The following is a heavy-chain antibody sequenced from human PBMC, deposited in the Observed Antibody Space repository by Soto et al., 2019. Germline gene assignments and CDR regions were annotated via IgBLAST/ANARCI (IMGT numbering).Heavy chain of an antibody. CDR3: ARDFILFVELSHYYYYYGMDV. Sequence: ASVKVSCKASGYTFTGYYMHWVRQAPGQGLEWMGWINPNSGGTNYAQKFQGRVTMTRDTSISTAYMELSRLRSDDTAVYYCARDFILFVELSHYYYYYGMDVWGQGTTATVSS. CDR1: GYTFTGYY. J-gene: IGHJ6*02. CDR2: INPNSGGT. V-gene: IGHV1-2*02. D-gene: IGHD3-10*01.